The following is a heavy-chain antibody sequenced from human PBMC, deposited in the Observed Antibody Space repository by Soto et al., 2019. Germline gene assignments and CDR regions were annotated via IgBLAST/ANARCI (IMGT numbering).Heavy chain of an antibody. Sequence: PSETLSLTCAVSGGSFTSNNWWTWVRQPPGQGLEWIGEIYRTGSTNYNPSLKSRVSISLDKSENQFSLKVTSLTAADTAVYYCASRDPGTSVDYWGQGTLVTVSS. J-gene: IGHJ4*02. D-gene: IGHD1-7*01. V-gene: IGHV4-4*02. CDR2: IYRTGST. CDR1: GGSFTSNNW. CDR3: ASRDPGTSVDY.